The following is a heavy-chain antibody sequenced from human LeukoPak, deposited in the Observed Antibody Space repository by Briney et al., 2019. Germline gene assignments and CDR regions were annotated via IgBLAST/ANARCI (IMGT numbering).Heavy chain of an antibody. V-gene: IGHV3-9*01. CDR2: ISWNSGSI. CDR3: AKDLRPYDILTGYYDY. Sequence: GGSLRLSCAASGFTFDDYAMHWVRQAPGKGLEWVSGISWNSGSIGYADSVKGRFTISRDNAKNSLYLQMNSLRAEDTALYYCAKDLRPYDILTGYYDYWGQGILVTVSS. D-gene: IGHD3-9*01. CDR1: GFTFDDYA. J-gene: IGHJ4*02.